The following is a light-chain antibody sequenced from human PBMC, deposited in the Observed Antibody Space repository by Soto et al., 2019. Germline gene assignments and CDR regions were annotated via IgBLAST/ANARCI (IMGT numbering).Light chain of an antibody. CDR1: QSITSSY. CDR2: GAS. V-gene: IGKV3-20*01. Sequence: EIVLTQSPGTLSLSPGERATLSCRASQSITSSYLAWYQQKPGQAPRLLIYGASRRATDIPDRFSGSGSGTDFTLTISRLEPEDFAVYYCQLYDSSSYTFGQGTKVDNK. J-gene: IGKJ2*01. CDR3: QLYDSSSYT.